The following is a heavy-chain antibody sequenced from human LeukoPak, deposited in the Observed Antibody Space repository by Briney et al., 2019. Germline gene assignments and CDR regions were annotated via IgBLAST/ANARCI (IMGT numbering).Heavy chain of an antibody. V-gene: IGHV3-21*01. Sequence: GGSLRLSCAASGFTFSSYSMYSVRQAPGKGLEWVSSISSSSSYIYYADSVKGRFTIPRDNAKNSLYLQMNSLRAEDTAVYYCARDSVDIVVVPAAFSYWGQGTLVTVSS. J-gene: IGHJ4*02. CDR3: ARDSVDIVVVPAAFSY. CDR1: GFTFSSYS. CDR2: ISSSSSYI. D-gene: IGHD2-2*03.